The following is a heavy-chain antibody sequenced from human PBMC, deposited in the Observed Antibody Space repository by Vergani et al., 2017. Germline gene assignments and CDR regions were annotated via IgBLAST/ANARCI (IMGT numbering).Heavy chain of an antibody. CDR3: AKDGGSYYTLDY. CDR1: GFTFDDYT. CDR2: ISWDGGST. V-gene: IGHV3-43*01. J-gene: IGHJ4*02. Sequence: EVQLVESGGVVVQPGGSLRLSCAASGFTFDDYTMHWVRQAPGKGLKWVSLISWDGGSTYYADSVKCRFTISRDNSKNSLYLQMNSLRTEDTALYYCAKDGGSYYTLDYWGQGTLVTVSS. D-gene: IGHD1-26*01.